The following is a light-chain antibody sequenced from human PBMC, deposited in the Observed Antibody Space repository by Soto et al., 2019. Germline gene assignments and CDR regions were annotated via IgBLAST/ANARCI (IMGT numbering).Light chain of an antibody. CDR2: EAS. V-gene: IGKV1-5*03. CDR1: QSINKW. CDR3: QQYNDYSAWA. J-gene: IGKJ1*01. Sequence: DIQINQSPSTLPASGGDTVTITCRASQSINKWRAWYQQTPGKAPTLLNYEASILQNGVPSRFSGTESGTGFTLTISSLLPDALATYYGQQYNDYSAWAFGQGAKVEI.